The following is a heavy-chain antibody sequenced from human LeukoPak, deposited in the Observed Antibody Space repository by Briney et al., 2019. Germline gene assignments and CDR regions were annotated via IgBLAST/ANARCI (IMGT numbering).Heavy chain of an antibody. CDR1: GGSISSYY. D-gene: IGHD3-10*01. V-gene: IGHV4-4*07. CDR3: AGGTMVRGVIIRDY. J-gene: IGHJ4*02. CDR2: IYTSGST. Sequence: PSETLSLTCTVSGGSISSYYWSWIRQPAGKGLEWIGRIYTSGSTNYNPSLKSRVTMSVDTSKNQFSLKLSSVTAADTAVYYCAGGTMVRGVIIRDYWGQGTLVTVSS.